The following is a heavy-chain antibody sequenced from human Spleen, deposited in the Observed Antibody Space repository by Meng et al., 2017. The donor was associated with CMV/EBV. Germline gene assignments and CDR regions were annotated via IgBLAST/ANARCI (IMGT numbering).Heavy chain of an antibody. J-gene: IGHJ6*02. CDR2: ITAHNGNT. CDR3: ARDRFYSSSWYFSYYYGMDV. D-gene: IGHD2-2*01. Sequence: YGINWVRQAPGQGLEWMGWITAHNGNTNYAQKFQGRVTVTTDISTSTAYMELRTLRSDDTAVYYCARDRFYSSSWYFSYYYGMDVWGQGTTVTVSS. V-gene: IGHV1-18*01. CDR1: YG.